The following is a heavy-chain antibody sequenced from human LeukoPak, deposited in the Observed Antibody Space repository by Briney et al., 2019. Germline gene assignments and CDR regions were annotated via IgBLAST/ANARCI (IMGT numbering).Heavy chain of an antibody. Sequence: PGGSLRLSCAASGFTFDDYGMSWVRQAPGKGLEWVSGINWNGGSTGYADSVKGRFTISRDNAKNSLYLQMNSLRAEDTALDYCARGIRYYYDSSCYYCDHWGQGTLVTVSS. J-gene: IGHJ4*02. CDR2: INWNGGST. V-gene: IGHV3-20*04. D-gene: IGHD3-22*01. CDR3: ARGIRYYYDSSCYYCDH. CDR1: GFTFDDYG.